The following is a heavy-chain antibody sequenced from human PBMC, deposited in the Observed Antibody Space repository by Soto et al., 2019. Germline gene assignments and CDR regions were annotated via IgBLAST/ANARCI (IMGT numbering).Heavy chain of an antibody. Sequence: GGSLRLSCAASGFTFSSYAMHWVRQAPGKGLEWAAVISYDGSNKYYADSVKGRFTISRDNSKNTLYLQMNSLRAEDTAVYYCARVGTNSGSLSYDYCGQGPLVTVSS. D-gene: IGHD1-26*01. CDR1: GFTFSSYA. CDR3: ARVGTNSGSLSYDY. CDR2: ISYDGSNK. J-gene: IGHJ4*02. V-gene: IGHV3-30-3*01.